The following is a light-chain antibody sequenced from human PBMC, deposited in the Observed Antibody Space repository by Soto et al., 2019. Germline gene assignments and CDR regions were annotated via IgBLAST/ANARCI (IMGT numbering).Light chain of an antibody. CDR1: QTISSW. CDR3: QQDSSWPLT. V-gene: IGKV1-5*03. Sequence: DIQMTQSPSTLSGSVGDRVTITCRASQTISSWLAWYQQKPGKAPKLLIYKASTLKSGVPSRFSGSGSGTEFTLSISSLQSEHLGVYYCQQDSSWPLTFGGGTKVDIK. J-gene: IGKJ4*01. CDR2: KAS.